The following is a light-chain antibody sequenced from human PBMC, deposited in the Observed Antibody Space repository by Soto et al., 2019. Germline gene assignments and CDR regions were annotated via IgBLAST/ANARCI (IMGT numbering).Light chain of an antibody. V-gene: IGKV1-6*01. J-gene: IGKJ1*01. CDR1: QGIRTE. Sequence: ATQMTQSPSSLSASVGDRVTIACRASQGIRTELGWYQQKAGEDPKLLIYAASTLKSGVPPRFSGSGSGTDFTLTISSLQPEDFATYYCLQDYDYPRTFGQGTKVEMK. CDR2: AAS. CDR3: LQDYDYPRT.